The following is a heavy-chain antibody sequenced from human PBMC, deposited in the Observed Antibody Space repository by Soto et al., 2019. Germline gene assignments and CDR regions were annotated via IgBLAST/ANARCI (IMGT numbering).Heavy chain of an antibody. CDR2: IYYSGST. D-gene: IGHD6-19*01. V-gene: IGHV4-59*01. CDR3: ARGYSSGDWYFDL. J-gene: IGHJ2*01. CDR1: GGSISSYY. Sequence: QVQLQESGPGLVKPSETLSLTCTVSGGSISSYYWSWIRQPPGKGLEWIGYIYYSGSTNYNPSLKSRVTISVDTSKNQFSLKLSSVTAADTAVYYCARGYSSGDWYFDLWGRSTLVTVSA.